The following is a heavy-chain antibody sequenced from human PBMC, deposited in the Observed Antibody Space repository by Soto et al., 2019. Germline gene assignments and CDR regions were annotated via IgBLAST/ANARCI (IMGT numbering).Heavy chain of an antibody. CDR1: GGSISSGDYY. CDR2: IYYSGST. CDR3: ARATLPGYCSGGSCHDY. D-gene: IGHD2-15*01. J-gene: IGHJ4*02. V-gene: IGHV4-30-4*01. Sequence: QVQLQESGPGLVKPSQTLSLTCTVSGGSISSGDYYWSWIRQPPGKGLEWIGYIYYSGSTNYNPSLKSRVTISVDTSKNQFSVKLRSVTAADTAVYYCARATLPGYCSGGSCHDYWGQGTLVTVSS.